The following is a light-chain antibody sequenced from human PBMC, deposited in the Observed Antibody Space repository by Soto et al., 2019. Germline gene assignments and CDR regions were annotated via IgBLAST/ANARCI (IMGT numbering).Light chain of an antibody. Sequence: QLVLTQSPSASASLGASVKLTCTLSSGHSSYAIAWHQQQPEKGPRYLMKLDSGGSHTKGDAIPDRFSGSSSGAERYLTISSLQSEDEADYYCQTWGTGIHVVFGGGTKLTVL. CDR1: SGHSSYA. CDR3: QTWGTGIHVV. V-gene: IGLV4-69*01. J-gene: IGLJ2*01. CDR2: LDSGGSH.